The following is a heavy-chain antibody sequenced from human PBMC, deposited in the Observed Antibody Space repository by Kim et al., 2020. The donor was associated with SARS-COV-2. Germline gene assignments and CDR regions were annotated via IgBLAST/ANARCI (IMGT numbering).Heavy chain of an antibody. Sequence: GGSLRLSCAASGFTFSSYSMNWVRQAPGKGLEWVSSISSSSSYIYYADSVKGRFTISRDNAKNSLYLQMNSLRAEDTAVYYCARDLYSSSSDPNYYYYGMDVWGQGTTVTVSS. V-gene: IGHV3-21*01. CDR2: ISSSSSYI. CDR3: ARDLYSSSSDPNYYYYGMDV. D-gene: IGHD6-6*01. CDR1: GFTFSSYS. J-gene: IGHJ6*02.